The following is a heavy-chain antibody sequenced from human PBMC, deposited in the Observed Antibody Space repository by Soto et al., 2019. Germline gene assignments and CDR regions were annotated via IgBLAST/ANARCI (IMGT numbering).Heavy chain of an antibody. Sequence: QVQLVQSGAEVKKPGSSVKVSCKASGGAFSSYAISWVRQAPGQGLEWMGGIIPMFGAANYAQKFQGRVTITADESTSTAYMELNSLRSEDTAVYYCARAPGYSSSSWYGDYWGQGTLVTVSS. D-gene: IGHD6-13*01. CDR2: IIPMFGAA. CDR3: ARAPGYSSSSWYGDY. CDR1: GGAFSSYA. V-gene: IGHV1-69*12. J-gene: IGHJ4*02.